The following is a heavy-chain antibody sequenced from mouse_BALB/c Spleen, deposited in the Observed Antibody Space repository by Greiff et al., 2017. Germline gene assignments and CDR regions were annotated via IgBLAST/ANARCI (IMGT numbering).Heavy chain of an antibody. CDR2: IDPANGNT. V-gene: IGHV14-3*02. Sequence: EVQLVESGAELVKPGASVKLSCTASGFNIKDTYMHWVKQRPEQGLEWIGRIDPANGNTKYDPKFQGKATITADTSSNTAYLQLSSLTSEDTAVYYCARDDSRFAYWGQGTLVTVSA. J-gene: IGHJ3*01. CDR1: GFNIKDTY. CDR3: ARDDSRFAY. D-gene: IGHD2-4*01.